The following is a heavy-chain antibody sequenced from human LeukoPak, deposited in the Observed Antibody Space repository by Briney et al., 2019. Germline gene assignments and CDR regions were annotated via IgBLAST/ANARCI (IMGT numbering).Heavy chain of an antibody. V-gene: IGHV4-59*02. Sequence: PSETLSLTCTVSGGSVSSHDWTWIRQSPEKGLEWMGYILHSGNTNYNPSLKSRVSISLETSKNQIALSLSAVTAADTAVYYCARANYYDSSGYYFDYWGQGTLVTVSS. CDR2: ILHSGNT. D-gene: IGHD3-22*01. J-gene: IGHJ4*02. CDR3: ARANYYDSSGYYFDY. CDR1: GGSVSSHD.